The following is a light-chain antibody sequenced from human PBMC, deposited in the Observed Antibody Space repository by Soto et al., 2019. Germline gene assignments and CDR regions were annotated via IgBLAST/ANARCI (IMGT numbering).Light chain of an antibody. J-gene: IGKJ1*01. V-gene: IGKV3-20*01. CDR1: QSVSSSY. Sequence: IVLTQSPGTLSLPPGERATLSCRASQSVSSSYLAWYQQKPGQAPRLLIYGASTRATGIPDRFSGSGSGTDFTLTISRLEPEDFAVYYCQQYGSSQTFGQGTKVDIK. CDR2: GAS. CDR3: QQYGSSQT.